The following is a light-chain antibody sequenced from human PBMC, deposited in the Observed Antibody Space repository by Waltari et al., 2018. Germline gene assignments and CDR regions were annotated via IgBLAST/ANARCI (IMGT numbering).Light chain of an antibody. Sequence: ETVLTQSPGTLSLSPGERATLSCRASQSVTSSHLAWYQQKPGQAPRLLIYGASSRATGIPDRFSGSGSGTDFTLTITRLEPEDFAVYYCQQYGNSPWTFGQGTEVEIK. V-gene: IGKV3-20*01. CDR1: QSVTSSH. J-gene: IGKJ1*01. CDR2: GAS. CDR3: QQYGNSPWT.